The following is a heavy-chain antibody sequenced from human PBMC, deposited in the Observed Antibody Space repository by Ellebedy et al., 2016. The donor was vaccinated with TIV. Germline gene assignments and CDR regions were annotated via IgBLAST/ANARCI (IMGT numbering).Heavy chain of an antibody. D-gene: IGHD2/OR15-2a*01. CDR2: TYYSGNT. CDR1: GDSLSSYY. Sequence: SETLSLTCAVYGDSLSSYYWSWIRQSPGKGLEWIGYTYYSGNTNYNPSLKSRVTISVDTSKNQFSLKLTSVNAADTAVYFCARRTYFLFDSWGQGTLVTVSS. J-gene: IGHJ4*02. CDR3: ARRTYFLFDS. V-gene: IGHV4-59*08.